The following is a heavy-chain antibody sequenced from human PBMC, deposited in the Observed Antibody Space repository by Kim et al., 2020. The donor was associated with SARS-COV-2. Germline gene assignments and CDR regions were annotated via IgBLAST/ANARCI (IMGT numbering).Heavy chain of an antibody. D-gene: IGHD6-19*01. V-gene: IGHV4-4*02. Sequence: TPALRTRVPISVDKSQNPFSLKLSSVTAADTAVYYCARGGQWRDFDYWGQGTLVTVSS. J-gene: IGHJ4*02. CDR3: ARGGQWRDFDY.